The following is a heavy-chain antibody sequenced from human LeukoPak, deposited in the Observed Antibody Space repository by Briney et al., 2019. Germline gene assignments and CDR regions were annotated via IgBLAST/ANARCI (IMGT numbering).Heavy chain of an antibody. CDR1: GYTFTSYG. J-gene: IGHJ4*02. V-gene: IGHV1-18*01. CDR3: ARVSITMIVVVG. Sequence: ASVKVSCKASGYTFTSYGISWVRQAPGQGLEWMGWISVYNGNTNYAQKLQGRVTMTTDTSTSTAYMELRSLRSDDTAVYYCARVSITMIVVVGWGQGTLVTVSS. CDR2: ISVYNGNT. D-gene: IGHD3-22*01.